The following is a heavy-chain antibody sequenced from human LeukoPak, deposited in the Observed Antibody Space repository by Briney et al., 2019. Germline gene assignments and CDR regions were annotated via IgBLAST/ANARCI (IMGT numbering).Heavy chain of an antibody. CDR1: GGTFSSYA. Sequence: AASVKVSCKASGGTFSSYAISWVRQAPGQGLEWMGWISAYNGNTNYAQKLQGRVTMTTDTSTSTAYMELRSLRSDDTAVYYCASIVVVPAGRTSGAFDIWGQGTMVTVSS. J-gene: IGHJ3*02. V-gene: IGHV1-18*01. CDR3: ASIVVVPAGRTSGAFDI. D-gene: IGHD2-2*01. CDR2: ISAYNGNT.